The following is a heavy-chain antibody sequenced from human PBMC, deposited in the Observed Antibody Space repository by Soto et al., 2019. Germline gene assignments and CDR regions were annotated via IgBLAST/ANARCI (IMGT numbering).Heavy chain of an antibody. CDR1: GFSLTNYV. CDR2: IGGSSSTI. J-gene: IGHJ5*02. D-gene: IGHD3-10*01. V-gene: IGHV3-48*01. CDR3: ARLEATRTTWFAGPYNWFDP. Sequence: GGSLRLSCAASGFSLTNYVMNWVRQAPGKGLEWISSIGGSSSTIFHADSVKGQVTISADKSTSTAYLQWSTLKASDTAIYYCARLEATRTTWFAGPYNWFDPWGQGTLVTVSS.